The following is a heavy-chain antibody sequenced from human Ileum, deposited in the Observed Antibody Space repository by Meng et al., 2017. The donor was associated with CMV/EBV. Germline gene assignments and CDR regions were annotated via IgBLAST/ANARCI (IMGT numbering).Heavy chain of an antibody. J-gene: IGHJ4*02. V-gene: IGHV3-30*18. Sequence: ATGLTFTMLGMQWVRQAPRKGMQAVAIKSYDGNKKYYAEPVKSRFTISRDNSNNTLYLQMNSLRAEDTAVYYCAKGEWYSGSYMDYWGQGTLVTVSS. CDR1: GLTFTMLG. CDR2: KSYDGNKK. CDR3: AKGEWYSGSYMDY. D-gene: IGHD1-26*01.